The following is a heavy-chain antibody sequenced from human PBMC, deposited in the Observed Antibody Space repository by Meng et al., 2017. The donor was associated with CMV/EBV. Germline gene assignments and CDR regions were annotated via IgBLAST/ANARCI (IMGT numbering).Heavy chain of an antibody. V-gene: IGHV3-21*01. CDR2: ISSSSSYI. CDR1: GFTFSSYS. D-gene: IGHD2-2*02. Sequence: GESLKISCAASGFTFSSYSMNWVRQAPGKGLEWVSSISSSSSYIYYADSVKGRFTISRDNAKNSLYLQMNSLRAEDTAVYYCARESGGLGDCSSTSCYTSGIDYWGQGTLVTVSS. CDR3: ARESGGLGDCSSTSCYTSGIDY. J-gene: IGHJ4*02.